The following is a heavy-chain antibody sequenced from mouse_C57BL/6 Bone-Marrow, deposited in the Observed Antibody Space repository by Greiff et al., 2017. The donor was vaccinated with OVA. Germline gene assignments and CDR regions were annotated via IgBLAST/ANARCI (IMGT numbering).Heavy chain of an antibody. CDR2: IYPGSGST. D-gene: IGHD1-1*01. CDR3: ARSGYYGSSYDWYFDV. CDR1: GYTFTSYW. J-gene: IGHJ1*03. Sequence: QLQQPGAELVKPGASVKMSCKASGYTFTSYWITWVKQRPGQGLEWIGDIYPGSGSTNYNEKFKSKATLTVDTSSSTAYMQLSSLTSEDSAVYYCARSGYYGSSYDWYFDVWGTGTTVTVSS. V-gene: IGHV1-55*01.